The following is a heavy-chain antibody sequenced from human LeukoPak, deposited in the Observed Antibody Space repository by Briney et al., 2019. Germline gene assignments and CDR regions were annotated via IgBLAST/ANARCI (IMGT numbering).Heavy chain of an antibody. D-gene: IGHD5-24*01. Sequence: GASVKVSCKASGYTFTSYDINWVRQATGQGLEWMGWMNPNSGNTGYAQKFQGRVTITRNTSISTAYMELSSLRSEDTAVYYCARAGTVEMTPLDYWGQGTLVTVSS. J-gene: IGHJ4*02. CDR2: MNPNSGNT. CDR1: GYTFTSYD. V-gene: IGHV1-8*03. CDR3: ARAGTVEMTPLDY.